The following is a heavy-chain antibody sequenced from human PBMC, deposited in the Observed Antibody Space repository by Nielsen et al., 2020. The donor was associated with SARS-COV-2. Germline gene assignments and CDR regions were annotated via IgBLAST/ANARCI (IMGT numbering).Heavy chain of an antibody. CDR2: ITHSGST. Sequence: SETLSLTCAVYGESFTDNKWNWVRQTLGKGLEWLGEITHSGSTSYNPSLKSRVTMSVDTSRNQFSLRLRSVTAADTAVYFCARGKRSFSGSFLNLYYYYHMDVWGKGTTVTVSS. CDR3: ARGKRSFSGSFLNLYYYYHMDV. D-gene: IGHD2/OR15-2a*01. J-gene: IGHJ6*03. CDR1: GESFTDNK. V-gene: IGHV4-34*01.